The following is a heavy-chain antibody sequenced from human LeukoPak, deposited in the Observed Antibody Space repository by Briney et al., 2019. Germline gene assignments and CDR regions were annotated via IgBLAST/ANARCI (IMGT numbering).Heavy chain of an antibody. J-gene: IGHJ4*02. V-gene: IGHV3-20*04. Sequence: GGSLRLSCVVSGFTFDDSDLSWVRQVPGKGLECVCGLNWNGDKTGYADSVKGRFIISRDNAKNSLYLQMNSLRAEDTALYYCTRDAFGGVIAPYFHDWGQGTRVTVSS. CDR2: LNWNGDKT. CDR1: GFTFDDSD. CDR3: TRDAFGGVIAPYFHD. D-gene: IGHD3-16*02.